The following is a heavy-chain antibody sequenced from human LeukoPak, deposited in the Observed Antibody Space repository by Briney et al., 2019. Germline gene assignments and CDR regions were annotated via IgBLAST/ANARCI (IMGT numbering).Heavy chain of an antibody. CDR1: GGSISSYY. CDR2: IYYSGST. CDR3: ARGSRELYYFDY. Sequence: SETLSFTCTVSGGSISSYYWSWIRQPPGKGLEWIGYIYYSGSTKYNPSLKSRVTISVDASKTQFSLKLNSVTAADTAVYYCARGSRELYYFDYWGQGTLVTVSS. J-gene: IGHJ4*02. D-gene: IGHD1-7*01. V-gene: IGHV4-59*01.